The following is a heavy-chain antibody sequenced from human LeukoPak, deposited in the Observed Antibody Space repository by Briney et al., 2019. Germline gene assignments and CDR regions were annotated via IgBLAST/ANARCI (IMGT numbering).Heavy chain of an antibody. D-gene: IGHD2-2*01. V-gene: IGHV3-74*01. J-gene: IGHJ4*02. CDR3: ARDRRYCSSTSCYYFDY. CDR2: LNSDGSST. CDR1: GFTFSTYW. Sequence: GGSLRLSCAASGFTFSTYWMHWVRQVPGKGLVWVSRLNSDGSSTTYADSVKGRFTISRDNAKNTLYLQMNSLRAEDTAVYYCARDRRYCSSTSCYYFDYWGQGTLVTVSS.